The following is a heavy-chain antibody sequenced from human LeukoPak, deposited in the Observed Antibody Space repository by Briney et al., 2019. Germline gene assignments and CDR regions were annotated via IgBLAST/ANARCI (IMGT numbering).Heavy chain of an antibody. V-gene: IGHV4-34*01. D-gene: IGHD2-21*02. CDR3: AREHCSGGDCTSFDY. CDR2: INPGGTT. J-gene: IGHJ4*01. CDR1: GGTFSGYY. Sequence: PSETLSLTCAVYGGTFSGYYWSWIRQSPGKGLEWIGEINPGGTTNYNPSLESRVIMSADTSKNQFSLKMDSVNAADTAVYYCAREHCSGGDCTSFDYWGQGTPVTVSS.